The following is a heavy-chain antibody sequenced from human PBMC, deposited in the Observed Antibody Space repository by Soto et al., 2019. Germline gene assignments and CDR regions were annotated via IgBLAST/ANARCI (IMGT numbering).Heavy chain of an antibody. V-gene: IGHV3-33*01. CDR2: IWYDGSNK. CDR1: GFTFSSYG. CDR3: ARDARPGSYQAYYFDY. J-gene: IGHJ4*02. Sequence: GGSLRLSCAASGFTFSSYGMHWVRQAPGKGLEWVAVIWYDGSNKYYADSVKGRFTISRDNSKNTLYLQMNSLRAEDTAVYYCARDARPGSYQAYYFDYWGQGTLVTVSS. D-gene: IGHD3-10*01.